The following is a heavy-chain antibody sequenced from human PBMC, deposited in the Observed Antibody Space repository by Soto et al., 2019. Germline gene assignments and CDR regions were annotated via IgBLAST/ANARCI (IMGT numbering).Heavy chain of an antibody. D-gene: IGHD2-8*01. CDR3: ARDEDGRYCTNGVCYSGFDGMDV. Sequence: PSETLSLTCTVSGGSISSYYWSWIRQPPGKGLEWIGYIYYSGSTNYNPSLKSRVTISVDTSKNQFSLKLSSVTAADTAVYYCARDEDGRYCTNGVCYSGFDGMDVWGQGTTVTV. J-gene: IGHJ6*02. CDR2: IYYSGST. CDR1: GGSISSYY. V-gene: IGHV4-59*01.